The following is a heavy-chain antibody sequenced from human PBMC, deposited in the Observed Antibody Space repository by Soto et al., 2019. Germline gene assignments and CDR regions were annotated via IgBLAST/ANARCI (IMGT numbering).Heavy chain of an antibody. J-gene: IGHJ3*01. Sequence: EVQLVESGGGLVQPGESLRLSCAASGFTFSAFWMTWLRQAPGKGLEWVANIKRDGTVTHYGDSVEGRCTLSRDNAQNSLFLQLNSLRPEDTAMYYCARKLFPPGEFFYDAFDVWGQGTFVTVSS. CDR3: ARKLFPPGEFFYDAFDV. D-gene: IGHD3-10*01. CDR2: IKRDGTVT. V-gene: IGHV3-7*05. CDR1: GFTFSAFW.